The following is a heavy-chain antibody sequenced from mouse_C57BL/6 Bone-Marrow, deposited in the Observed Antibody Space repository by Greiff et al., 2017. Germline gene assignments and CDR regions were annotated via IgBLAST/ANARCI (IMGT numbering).Heavy chain of an antibody. CDR2: IDPENGDT. CDR3: TTDTTALFDY. Sequence: VQLQQSGAELVRPGASVKLSCTASGFNIKDDYMHWVKQRPEQGLEWIGWIDPENGDTEYASKFQGKATITADTSSNTAYLQLSILTSEDTAVYYCTTDTTALFDYWGQGTTLTVSS. V-gene: IGHV14-4*01. D-gene: IGHD1-2*01. J-gene: IGHJ2*01. CDR1: GFNIKDDY.